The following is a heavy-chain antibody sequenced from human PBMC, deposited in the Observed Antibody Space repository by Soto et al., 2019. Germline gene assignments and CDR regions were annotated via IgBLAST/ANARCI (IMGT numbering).Heavy chain of an antibody. CDR2: IYYSGST. CDR1: GGSISSYY. J-gene: IGHJ5*02. V-gene: IGHV4-59*01. CDR3: AREYQLLYNWFDP. Sequence: PSETLSLTCTVSGGSISSYYWSWIRQPPGKGLEWIGYIYYSGSTNYNPSLKSRVTISVDTSKNQFSLKLSSVTAADTAVYYCAREYQLLYNWFDPWGQGTLVTVSS. D-gene: IGHD2-2*01.